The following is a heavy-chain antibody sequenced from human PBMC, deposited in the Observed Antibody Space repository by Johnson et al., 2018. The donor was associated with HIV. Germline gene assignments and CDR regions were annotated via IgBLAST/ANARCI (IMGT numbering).Heavy chain of an antibody. Sequence: VQLVESGGGVARPGGSLRLSCEASGFTFTNNAIHWVRQAPGKGLEWVAVISYDGTNTYYADSVKGRFTISRDNSRNTVFLQMIILRVEDTAVYYGAKVQGITMIVVVAGAFDIWGQGIMVTVSS. D-gene: IGHD3-22*01. CDR3: AKVQGITMIVVVAGAFDI. CDR1: GFTFTNNA. CDR2: ISYDGTNT. V-gene: IGHV3-30*04. J-gene: IGHJ3*02.